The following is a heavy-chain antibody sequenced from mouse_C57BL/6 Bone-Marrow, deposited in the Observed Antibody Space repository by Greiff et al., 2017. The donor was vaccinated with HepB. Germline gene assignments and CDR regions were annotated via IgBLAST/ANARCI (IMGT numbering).Heavy chain of an antibody. CDR2: ISSGGSYT. CDR1: GFTFSSYG. CDR3: ARHPYYGSSSLAY. D-gene: IGHD1-1*01. V-gene: IGHV5-6*01. J-gene: IGHJ3*01. Sequence: EVKLQESGGDLVKPGGSLKLSCAASGFTFSSYGMSWVRQTPDKRLEWVATISSGGSYTYYPDSVKGRFTISRDNAKNTLYLQMSSLKSEDTAMYYCARHPYYGSSSLAYWGQVTLVTVSA.